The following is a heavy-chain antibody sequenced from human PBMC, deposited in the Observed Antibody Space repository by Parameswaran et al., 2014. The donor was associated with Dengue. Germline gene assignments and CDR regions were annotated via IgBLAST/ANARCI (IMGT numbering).Heavy chain of an antibody. V-gene: IGHV3-23*01. J-gene: IGHJ4*02. CDR2: IGGSGTNT. CDR3: AKRKPYYFDY. Sequence: VRQAPGKGLEWVSSIGGSGTNTYHADSVKGRFTISRDNSKNTLYLQMNSLRVEDTAVYYCAKRKPYYFDYWGQGTLVTVSS.